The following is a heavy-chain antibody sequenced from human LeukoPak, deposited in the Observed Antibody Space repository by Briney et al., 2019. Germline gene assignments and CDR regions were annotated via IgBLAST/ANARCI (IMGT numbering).Heavy chain of an antibody. J-gene: IGHJ6*02. CDR3: TGGPIHLWIHNGMDV. V-gene: IGHV3-49*04. D-gene: IGHD5-18*01. CDR1: GFTFGDHA. Sequence: QTGGSLRLSCTASGFTFGDHAMSWVRQAPGKGLEWVGFIRSKAYGGTTEYAASVKGRFTISRDDSKSIAYLQMNSLKTEGTAFYYCTGGPIHLWIHNGMDVWGQGTTVTVSS. CDR2: IRSKAYGGTT.